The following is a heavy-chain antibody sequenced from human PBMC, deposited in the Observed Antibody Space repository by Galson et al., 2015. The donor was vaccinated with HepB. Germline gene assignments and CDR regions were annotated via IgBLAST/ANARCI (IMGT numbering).Heavy chain of an antibody. Sequence: SVKVSCKASGYTFTGYYIHWVRQAPGQGLEWMGRINPNSGDTIYAQNFQGRVTMTTDTSISTAYMELSRLRSDDTAVYYCANCPRGYLCVFDYWGQGTLVTVSS. CDR3: ANCPRGYLCVFDY. CDR1: GYTFTGYY. J-gene: IGHJ4*02. D-gene: IGHD3-22*01. CDR2: INPNSGDT. V-gene: IGHV1-2*06.